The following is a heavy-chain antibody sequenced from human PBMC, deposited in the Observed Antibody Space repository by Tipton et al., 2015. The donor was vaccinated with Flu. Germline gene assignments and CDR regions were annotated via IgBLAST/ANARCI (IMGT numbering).Heavy chain of an antibody. J-gene: IGHJ4*02. CDR2: IKSKTDSGTR. Sequence: SLRLSCAASGFTVTSSYMSWVRQAPGKGLEWVGRIKSKTDSGTRDFAAPVKGRFSISRDDSKNTVYLQMDSLKTEDTAVYYCTAGVGSTDHDYWGQGTLVTVSS. CDR1: GFTVTSSY. V-gene: IGHV3-15*01. CDR3: TAGVGSTDHDY. D-gene: IGHD1-26*01.